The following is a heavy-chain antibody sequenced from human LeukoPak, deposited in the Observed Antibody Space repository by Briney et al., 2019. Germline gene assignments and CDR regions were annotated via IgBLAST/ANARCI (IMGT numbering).Heavy chain of an antibody. CDR1: GYTFTSYG. Sequence: GASVKVSCKASGYTFTSYGISWVRQAPGQGLEWMGWISAYNGNTNYAQKLQGRVTMTTDTSTSTAYMELRSLRADDTAVYYCARDPRGVFGVVIMGDYWGQGTLVTVSS. CDR2: ISAYNGNT. D-gene: IGHD3-3*01. CDR3: ARDPRGVFGVVIMGDY. J-gene: IGHJ4*02. V-gene: IGHV1-18*01.